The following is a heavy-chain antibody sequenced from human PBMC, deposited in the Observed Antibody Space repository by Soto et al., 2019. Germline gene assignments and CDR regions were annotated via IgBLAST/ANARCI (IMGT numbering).Heavy chain of an antibody. CDR2: ISGSGGST. CDR1: GFTFSSYA. D-gene: IGHD6-6*01. V-gene: IGHV3-23*01. CDR3: AKVRAARHYYYYGMDV. J-gene: IGHJ6*02. Sequence: PGGSLRLSCAASGFTFSSYAMSWVRQAPGKGLEWVSAISGSGGSTYYADSVKGRFTISRDNSKNTLYLQMNSLRAEDTALYYCAKVRAARHYYYYGMDVWGQGTTVTVSS.